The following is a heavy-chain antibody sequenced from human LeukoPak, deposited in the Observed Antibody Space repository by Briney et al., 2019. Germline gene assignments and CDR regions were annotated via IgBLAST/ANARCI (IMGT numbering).Heavy chain of an antibody. CDR1: GVTFTDHA. J-gene: IGHJ4*02. Sequence: PGGSLRLSCAASGVTFTDHAMSWVRQTPDKGLEWVSSIHAGGGSTLYADSMKGRFTISRDNSKNTLFLQMNSLRADDTGLYFCAYYDSSGYYYGRLRYWGQGTPVTVSS. CDR2: IHAGGGST. CDR3: AYYDSSGYYYGRLRY. D-gene: IGHD3-22*01. V-gene: IGHV3-23*01.